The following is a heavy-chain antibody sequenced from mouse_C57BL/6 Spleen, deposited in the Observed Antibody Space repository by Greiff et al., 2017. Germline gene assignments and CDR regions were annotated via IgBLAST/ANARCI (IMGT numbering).Heavy chain of an antibody. J-gene: IGHJ4*01. CDR1: GFTFSSYG. CDR2: ISSGGSYT. D-gene: IGHD1-1*01. V-gene: IGHV5-6*01. CDR3: ARHPPYWTWAMDY. Sequence: EVQLVESGGDLVKPGGSLKLSCAASGFTFSSYGMSWVRQTPDQRLEWVATISSGGSYTYYPDSVKGRFTISRDNAKNTLYLQMNSLKSEDTAMYYCARHPPYWTWAMDYWGQGTSVTVSS.